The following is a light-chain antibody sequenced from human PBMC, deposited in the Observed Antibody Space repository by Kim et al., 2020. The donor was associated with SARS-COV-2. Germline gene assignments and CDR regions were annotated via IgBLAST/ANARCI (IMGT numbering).Light chain of an antibody. CDR1: QSVSSSY. CDR2: GAS. Sequence: LSPWERATLSCRASQSVSSSYLAWYQQKPGQAPRLLIYGASSRATGIPDRFSGSGSGTDFTLTISRLEPEDFAVYYCQQYGSSSYTFGQGTKLEI. V-gene: IGKV3-20*01. CDR3: QQYGSSSYT. J-gene: IGKJ2*01.